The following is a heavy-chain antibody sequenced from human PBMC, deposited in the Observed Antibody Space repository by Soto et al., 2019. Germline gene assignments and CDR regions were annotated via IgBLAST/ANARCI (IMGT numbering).Heavy chain of an antibody. CDR3: ARSRITMVRGTRAAAGFDY. D-gene: IGHD3-10*01. V-gene: IGHV4-30-4*01. Sequence: SETLSLTCTVSGGSISSGDYYWSWIRQPPWKGLEWIGYIYYSGSTYYNPSLKSRVTISVDTSKNQFSLKLSSVTAADTAVYYCARSRITMVRGTRAAAGFDYWGQGXLVTVYS. CDR1: GGSISSGDYY. J-gene: IGHJ4*02. CDR2: IYYSGST.